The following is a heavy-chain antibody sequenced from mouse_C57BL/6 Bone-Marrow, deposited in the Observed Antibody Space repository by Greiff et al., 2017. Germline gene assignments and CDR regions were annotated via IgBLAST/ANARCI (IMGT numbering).Heavy chain of an antibody. CDR1: GYTFTDYY. CDR3: ARKFAY. V-gene: IGHV1-26*01. Sequence: EVQLQQSGPELVKPGASVKISCKASGYTFTDYYMNWVKQSHGKSLEWIGDINPNNGGTRYNQKFKGKATLTVDKSSSTAYMELLSLTSEDSAVYYCARKFAYWGQGTLVTVSA. J-gene: IGHJ3*01. CDR2: INPNNGGT.